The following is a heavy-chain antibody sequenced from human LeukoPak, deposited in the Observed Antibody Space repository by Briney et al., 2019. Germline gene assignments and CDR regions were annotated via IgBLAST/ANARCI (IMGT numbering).Heavy chain of an antibody. CDR2: ISKEGSNK. V-gene: IGHV3-30*18. CDR3: VKRGSDGGPYFFDY. CDR1: GFTFSTYP. Sequence: GGSLRLSCGASGFTFSTYPMHWVRQAPGKGREWGAAISKEGSNKYYADSVKGRYTISRDSSKNMLYLEMNSLSGEDTAVYYCVKRGSDGGPYFFDYWGQGTLVTVSS. J-gene: IGHJ4*02. D-gene: IGHD3-3*01.